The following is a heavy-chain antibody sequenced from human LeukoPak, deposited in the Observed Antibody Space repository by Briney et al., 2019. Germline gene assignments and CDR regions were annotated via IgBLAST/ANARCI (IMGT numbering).Heavy chain of an antibody. V-gene: IGHV3-23*01. CDR3: AKAQWELLLLDY. J-gene: IGHJ4*02. Sequence: PEGSLRLSCAASGFTFSSYAMSWVRQAPGKGLEWVSAISGSGGSTYYADSVKGRFTISRDNSKNTLYLQMNSLRAEDTAVYYCAKAQWELLLLDYWGQGTPVTVSS. CDR1: GFTFSSYA. D-gene: IGHD1-26*01. CDR2: ISGSGGST.